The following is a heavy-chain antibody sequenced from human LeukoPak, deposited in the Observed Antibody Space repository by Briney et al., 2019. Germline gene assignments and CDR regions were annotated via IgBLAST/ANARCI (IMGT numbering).Heavy chain of an antibody. D-gene: IGHD6-13*01. CDR2: IWYDGSNK. V-gene: IGHV3-33*01. CDR1: GFTFSSYG. Sequence: GGSLRLSCAASGFTFSSYGMHWVRQAPGKGLEWVAVIWYDGSNKYYADSVKGRFTISRDNSKNTLYLQMNSLRAEDTAVYYCARDGKVGPFSSPFDYWGQGTLVTVSS. CDR3: ARDGKVGPFSSPFDY. J-gene: IGHJ4*02.